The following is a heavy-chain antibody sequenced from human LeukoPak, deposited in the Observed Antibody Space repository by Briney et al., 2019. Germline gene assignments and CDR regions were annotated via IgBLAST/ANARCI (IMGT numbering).Heavy chain of an antibody. Sequence: GGSLRLSCAASGFTFSDEYMSWIRQAPGKGLEWITCVSNSGSTIYYADSVKGRFTISRDNVKNSLYLQMNSLRVEDTAVYYCARDGAYSASNIWGQGTMVAVSS. CDR3: ARDGAYSASNI. D-gene: IGHD6-13*01. CDR1: GFTFSDEY. CDR2: VSNSGSTI. J-gene: IGHJ3*02. V-gene: IGHV3-11*01.